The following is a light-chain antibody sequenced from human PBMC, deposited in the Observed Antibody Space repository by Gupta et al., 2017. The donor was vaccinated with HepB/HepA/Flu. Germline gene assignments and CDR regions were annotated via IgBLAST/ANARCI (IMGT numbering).Light chain of an antibody. CDR2: AAS. CDR1: QVISND. V-gene: IGKV1-17*01. J-gene: IGKJ1*01. Sequence: ITCLASQVISNDLRWYQQKPGKAPKRLIYAASSLESGVPSRFSGGGSGTEFTLTISSVQPEDFAAYYCLQYISYPWTFGQGTKVEI. CDR3: LQYISYPWT.